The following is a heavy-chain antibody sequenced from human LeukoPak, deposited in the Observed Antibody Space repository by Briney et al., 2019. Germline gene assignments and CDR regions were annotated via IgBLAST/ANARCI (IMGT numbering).Heavy chain of an antibody. CDR3: ARGTAAAGNFEY. CDR2: IYHSGNT. D-gene: IGHD6-13*01. J-gene: IGHJ4*02. CDR1: GGSISSSNW. Sequence: SGTLSLTRAVSGGSISSSNWWSWVRQPPGKGLEWMGEIYHSGNTNYNSSLKSRITISVDKSKNQLSLKLSSVTAADAAVYYCARGTAAAGNFEYWGQGTLVTVSS. V-gene: IGHV4-4*02.